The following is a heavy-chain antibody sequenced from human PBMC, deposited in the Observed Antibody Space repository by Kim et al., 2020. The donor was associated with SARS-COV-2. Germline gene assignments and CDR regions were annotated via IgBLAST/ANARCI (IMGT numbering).Heavy chain of an antibody. V-gene: IGHV4-59*01. J-gene: IGHJ6*02. CDR3: ARDRSRYDYYYGMDV. Sequence: SLKSRVTIAGDTSKNQSSLTLSSVTAADTAVYYCARDRSRYDYYYGMDVWGQGTTVTVSS. D-gene: IGHD6-13*01.